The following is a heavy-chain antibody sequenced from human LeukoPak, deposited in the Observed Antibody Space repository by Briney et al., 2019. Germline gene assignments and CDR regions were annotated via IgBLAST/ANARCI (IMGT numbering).Heavy chain of an antibody. CDR2: MYYTGST. CDR1: GGSIRSYY. V-gene: IGHV4-59*03. Sequence: SETLSLTCTVSGGSIRSYYWTWIRQPPGKGLEWIGYMYYTGSTKYNPSLKSRVSISVDTSKNQFSLTLTSVTAADTAVYYCAAVVVSGTPYFDHWGQGTLVTVSS. J-gene: IGHJ4*02. D-gene: IGHD2-21*02. CDR3: AAVVVSGTPYFDH.